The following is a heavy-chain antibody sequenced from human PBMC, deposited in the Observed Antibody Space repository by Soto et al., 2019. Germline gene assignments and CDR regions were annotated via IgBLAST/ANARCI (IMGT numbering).Heavy chain of an antibody. V-gene: IGHV3-23*01. Sequence: EVQLLESGGGLVQPGGSLRLSCAASGFTFSSYAMSWVRQAPGKGLEWVSVISGSGGSTYYADSVKGRFTISRDNSKNALYLQRNSLRAEDTAVYYCAKDVRQQLVWFDDAFDIWGQGTMVTVSS. CDR1: GFTFSSYA. D-gene: IGHD6-13*01. J-gene: IGHJ3*02. CDR3: AKDVRQQLVWFDDAFDI. CDR2: ISGSGGST.